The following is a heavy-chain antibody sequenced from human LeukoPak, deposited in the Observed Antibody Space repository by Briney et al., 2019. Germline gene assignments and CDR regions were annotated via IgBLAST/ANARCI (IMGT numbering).Heavy chain of an antibody. Sequence: GGSLRLSCAASGFTFSSYAMHWVRQAPGKGLEWVAVISYDGSNKYYADSVKGRFTISRDNSKNTLYLQMNSLRAEDTAVYYCARPSREDYYDSSGYYYPYWGQGTLVTVSS. D-gene: IGHD3-22*01. CDR3: ARPSREDYYDSSGYYYPY. J-gene: IGHJ4*02. V-gene: IGHV3-30-3*01. CDR1: GFTFSSYA. CDR2: ISYDGSNK.